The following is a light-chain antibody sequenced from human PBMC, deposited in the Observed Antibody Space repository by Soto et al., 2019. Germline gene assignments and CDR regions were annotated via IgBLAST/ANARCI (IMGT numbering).Light chain of an antibody. Sequence: DIQMTQSPSSLSASVGDRVTITCRASQNINSYLSWYQQKPGKAPNLLIYVASSLQSGVPSRFSGSGSGTNFTLTISSLQPEDFATYYCQQSSSVPFTFGQGTRLEIK. CDR2: VAS. CDR3: QQSSSVPFT. V-gene: IGKV1-39*01. J-gene: IGKJ5*01. CDR1: QNINSY.